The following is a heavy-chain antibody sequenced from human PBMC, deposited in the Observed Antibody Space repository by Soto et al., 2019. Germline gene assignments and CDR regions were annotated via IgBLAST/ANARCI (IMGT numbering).Heavy chain of an antibody. Sequence: EVQLLESGGGLVQPGGSLRLSCAASGFTFSSYAMSWVRQAPGKGLEWVSAISGSGGSTYYADSVKGRFTISRDNSKNTLYLQMNSRRAEETAVYYCAKPSYYDFWSGYYPGTYYYYYGMDVWGQGTTVTVSS. V-gene: IGHV3-23*01. CDR2: ISGSGGST. D-gene: IGHD3-3*01. CDR1: GFTFSSYA. J-gene: IGHJ6*02. CDR3: AKPSYYDFWSGYYPGTYYYYYGMDV.